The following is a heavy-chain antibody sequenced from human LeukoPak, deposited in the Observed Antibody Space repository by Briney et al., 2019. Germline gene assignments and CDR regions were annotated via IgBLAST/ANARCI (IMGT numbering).Heavy chain of an antibody. CDR3: ARGVGRYDFWSGYSGRPSPFDP. J-gene: IGHJ5*02. Sequence: GGSLRLSCAASGFTVSSNYMSWVRQAPGKGLEWVSVIYSGGSTYYADSVKGRFTISRDNSKNTLYLQMNSLRAEDTAVYYCARGVGRYDFWSGYSGRPSPFDPWGQGTLVTVSS. D-gene: IGHD3-3*01. CDR1: GFTVSSNY. V-gene: IGHV3-53*01. CDR2: IYSGGST.